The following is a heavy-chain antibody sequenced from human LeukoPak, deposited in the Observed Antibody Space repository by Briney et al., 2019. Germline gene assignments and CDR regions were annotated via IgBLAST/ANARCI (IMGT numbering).Heavy chain of an antibody. V-gene: IGHV3-11*01. Sequence: GGSLRLSCAASGFTFSDYYMSWIRQAPGKGLEWVSYISSSGSTIYYADSVKGRFTISRDNAKNSLYLQMNSLRAEDTAVYYCARDHRWEPQDYYYYMDVWGKGTTVTVSS. CDR2: ISSSGSTI. CDR3: ARDHRWEPQDYYYYMDV. J-gene: IGHJ6*03. CDR1: GFTFSDYY. D-gene: IGHD1-26*01.